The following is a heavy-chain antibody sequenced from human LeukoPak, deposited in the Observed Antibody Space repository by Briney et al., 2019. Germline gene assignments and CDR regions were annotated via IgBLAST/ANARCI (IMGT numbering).Heavy chain of an antibody. Sequence: ASVKVSCKASGYTFTAYYIHWVRQAPGQGLEWMAWINPNSGDSNYAEKFQGRVTMTRDTSIGTAYIELSRLTFDDTAVYYCARGPELSTAYYRDGFYWGQGTLVTVSS. J-gene: IGHJ4*02. CDR3: ARGPELSTAYYRDGFY. CDR1: GYTFTAYY. D-gene: IGHD2-8*02. V-gene: IGHV1-2*02. CDR2: INPNSGDS.